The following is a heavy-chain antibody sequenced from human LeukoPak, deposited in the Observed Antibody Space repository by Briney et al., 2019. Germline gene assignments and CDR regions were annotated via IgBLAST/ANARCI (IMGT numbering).Heavy chain of an antibody. Sequence: GGSLKLSCAASGFTFSSYSMNWVRQAPGKGLEWVSSISSSSSYIYYADSVKGRFTISRDNSKNTLYLQMNSLRAEDTAVYYCAKDLTWNDNWFDPWGQGTLVTVSS. CDR3: AKDLTWNDNWFDP. J-gene: IGHJ5*02. D-gene: IGHD1-1*01. CDR2: ISSSSSYI. CDR1: GFTFSSYS. V-gene: IGHV3-21*01.